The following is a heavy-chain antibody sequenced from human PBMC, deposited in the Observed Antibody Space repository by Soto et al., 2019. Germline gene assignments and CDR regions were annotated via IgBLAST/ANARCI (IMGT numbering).Heavy chain of an antibody. V-gene: IGHV4-30-4*01. Sequence: TLSLTCTFSGGSISSGDYYWSWIRQPPGKGLEWIGYIYYSGSTYYNPSLKSRVTISVDTSKNQFSLKLSSVTAADTAVYYCARDLGPRWLQSLYYYGMDVWGQGTTVTVSS. CDR1: GGSISSGDYY. CDR2: IYYSGST. J-gene: IGHJ6*02. CDR3: ARDLGPRWLQSLYYYGMDV. D-gene: IGHD5-12*01.